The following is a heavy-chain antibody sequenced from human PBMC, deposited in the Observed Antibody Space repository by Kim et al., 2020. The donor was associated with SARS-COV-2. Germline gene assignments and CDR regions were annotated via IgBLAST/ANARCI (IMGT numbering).Heavy chain of an antibody. CDR2: ISSSGSTI. CDR3: ASNFGGYYGSWSYYNFSDY. J-gene: IGHJ4*02. V-gene: IGHV3-48*03. Sequence: GGSLRLSCAASGFTFSSYEMNWVRQAPGKGLEWVSYISSSGSTIYYADSVKGRFTISRDNAKNSLYLQMNSLRAEDTAVYYCASNFGGYYGSWSYYNFSDYWGQGTLVTVSS. CDR1: GFTFSSYE. D-gene: IGHD3-10*01.